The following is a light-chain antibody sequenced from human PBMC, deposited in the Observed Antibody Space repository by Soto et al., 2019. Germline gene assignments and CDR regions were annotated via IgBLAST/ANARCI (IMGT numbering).Light chain of an antibody. Sequence: QSALTQPASMSGSPGQSITISCTGTSSDVGGYNYVSWYQQHPGKPPKLMICEVSNRPSGISYRFSGSKSGNTASLTISGLQAEDEADYYCSSFTSTSSTLVFGGGTKLTVL. J-gene: IGLJ2*01. CDR2: EVS. CDR3: SSFTSTSSTLV. CDR1: SSDVGGYNY. V-gene: IGLV2-14*01.